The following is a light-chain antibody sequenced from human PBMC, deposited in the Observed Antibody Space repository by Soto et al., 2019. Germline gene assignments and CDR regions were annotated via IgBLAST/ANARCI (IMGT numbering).Light chain of an antibody. CDR1: QSVSSSY. Sequence: EILMTQSPPTLSVSPGERATLSCRASQSVSSSYFAWYQQKPGQAPRLLIFAVSSRATGIPDRFSGTGSGTDFTLTISRLEPEDFALYYCQQYGNSPLTFGGGTKVDI. CDR3: QQYGNSPLT. J-gene: IGKJ4*01. CDR2: AVS. V-gene: IGKV3-20*01.